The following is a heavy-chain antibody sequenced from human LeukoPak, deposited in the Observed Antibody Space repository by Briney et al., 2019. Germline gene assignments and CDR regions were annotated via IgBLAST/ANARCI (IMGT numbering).Heavy chain of an antibody. CDR2: INPNSGGT. CDR1: GYTFTGYY. Sequence: ASVKVSCKASGYTFTGYYMHWVRQAPGQGLEWMGWINPNSGGTNYAQKFQGRVTMTRDTSISTVYMELSRLRSDDTAVYYCARTTCSSTSCYHYYYYYGMDVWGQGTTVTVSS. J-gene: IGHJ6*02. V-gene: IGHV1-2*02. CDR3: ARTTCSSTSCYHYYYYYGMDV. D-gene: IGHD2-2*01.